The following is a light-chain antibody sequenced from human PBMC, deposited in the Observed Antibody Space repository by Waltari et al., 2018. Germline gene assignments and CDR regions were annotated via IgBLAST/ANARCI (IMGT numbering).Light chain of an antibody. V-gene: IGLV2-23*01. Sequence: QSALTQPASVSGSPGQSISISCTGSSTDLGSSTLVSWYQHHPDKAPNLLLYEGTERPSGFSLCFSGSKSGITASLTISTLQAEDEADYYCFSYADGRSLVFGGGTKVTVL. CDR2: EGT. CDR3: FSYADGRSLV. J-gene: IGLJ2*01. CDR1: STDLGSSTL.